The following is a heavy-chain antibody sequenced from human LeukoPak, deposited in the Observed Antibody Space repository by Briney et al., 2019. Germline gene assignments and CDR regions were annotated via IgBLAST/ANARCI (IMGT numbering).Heavy chain of an antibody. Sequence: ASVKVSCKASGYTFTAYYMHWVRLAPGQGLEWMGWINPNNGSTNYAQRFQGRVTMTTDTSISTAYMELSGLTSDDAAVYYCASGGAGTRGTTVDCWGQGTLVTVSS. CDR1: GYTFTAYY. J-gene: IGHJ4*02. CDR2: INPNNGST. V-gene: IGHV1-2*02. D-gene: IGHD1-1*01. CDR3: ASGGAGTRGTTVDC.